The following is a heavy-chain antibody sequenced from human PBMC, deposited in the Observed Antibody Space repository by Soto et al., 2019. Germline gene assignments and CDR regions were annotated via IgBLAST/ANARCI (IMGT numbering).Heavy chain of an antibody. CDR1: GIPVSSNY. J-gene: IGHJ6*02. CDR2: LHSGGDT. V-gene: IGHV3-53*04. CDR3: ARDGPYYYASRMDV. D-gene: IGHD3-10*01. Sequence: EVQLVESGGGLVQPGGSLRLSCAASGIPVSSNYMTWVRQAPGKGLEWVSVLHSGGDTYYANSVKGRFTISRHDSTNTLFLQMNSLTAEDTAVYYCARDGPYYYASRMDVWGQGTTVTGS.